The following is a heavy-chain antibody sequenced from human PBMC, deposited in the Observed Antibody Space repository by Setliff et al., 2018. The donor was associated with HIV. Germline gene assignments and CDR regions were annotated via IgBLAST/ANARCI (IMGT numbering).Heavy chain of an antibody. CDR2: INRSGSA. D-gene: IGHD6-13*01. CDR1: GGSFSGHS. V-gene: IGHV4-34*01. Sequence: SETLSLTCAVYGGSFSGHSWTWIRQPPGKGLEWIGEINRSGSANYNRSLKSRVTMSVDTSKRQFSLKLDSVTAADTAIYYCARILVAAAGTGFDPWGQGILVTVSS. CDR3: ARILVAAAGTGFDP. J-gene: IGHJ5*02.